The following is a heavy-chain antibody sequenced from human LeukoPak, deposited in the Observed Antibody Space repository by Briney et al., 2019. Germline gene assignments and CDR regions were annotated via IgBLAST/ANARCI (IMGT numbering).Heavy chain of an antibody. CDR1: GFTFSSFE. V-gene: IGHV3-48*03. CDR2: ISTSGSTI. Sequence: GGSLRLSCAASGFTFSSFEMNWVRQAPGKGLEWVSYISTSGSTIYYADSVKGRFTISRDNAKNSLYLQMNSLRAEDTAVYYCARDSYYYDSSGYINTPPTKYFQHWGQGTLVTVSS. D-gene: IGHD3-22*01. J-gene: IGHJ1*01. CDR3: ARDSYYYDSSGYINTPPTKYFQH.